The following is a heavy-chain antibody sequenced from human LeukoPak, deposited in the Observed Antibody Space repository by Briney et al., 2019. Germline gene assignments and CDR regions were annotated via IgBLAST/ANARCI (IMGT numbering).Heavy chain of an antibody. CDR1: GFTFSSYE. V-gene: IGHV3-48*03. CDR3: ARPEPPTYSNGYMDV. Sequence: WGSLSLTCAASGFTFSSYEMTWVRQAPGKGLEWLSYISSIGTTIYYADSVKGRFTISRDNAKNSLYLQMNSLRAEDTAVYYCARPEPPTYSNGYMDVWGKGTTVSVSS. CDR2: ISSIGTTI. D-gene: IGHD4-11*01. J-gene: IGHJ6*03.